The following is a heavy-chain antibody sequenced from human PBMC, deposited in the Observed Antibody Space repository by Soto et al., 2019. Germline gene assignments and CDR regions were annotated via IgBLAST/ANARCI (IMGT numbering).Heavy chain of an antibody. CDR1: GGSISSRNYY. Sequence: SETLSLTCTVSGGSISSRNYYWGWIRQPPGRGLERIGSIYYSGGTYYSPSLKSRVTISVDTSKNQFSLKLSSVTAADTAVYYCASQRYSSGWYRWFDPWGQGTLVTVSS. J-gene: IGHJ5*02. CDR3: ASQRYSSGWYRWFDP. V-gene: IGHV4-39*01. D-gene: IGHD6-19*01. CDR2: IYYSGGT.